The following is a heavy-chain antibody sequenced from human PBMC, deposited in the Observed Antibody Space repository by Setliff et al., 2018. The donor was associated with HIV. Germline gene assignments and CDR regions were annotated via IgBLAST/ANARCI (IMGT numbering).Heavy chain of an antibody. Sequence: SETLSLTCSVSGDSFSTSSYFWGWVRQSPGKGLEWIANIYYTGFTYCNPSLKSRVTISIDKSKSQFSLNLTSVTDADTAVYFCAREGRGDPAVATTRIDYWGQGKLVTVSS. V-gene: IGHV4-39*02. CDR1: GDSFSTSSYF. CDR2: IYYTGFT. D-gene: IGHD1-1*01. J-gene: IGHJ4*02. CDR3: AREGRGDPAVATTRIDY.